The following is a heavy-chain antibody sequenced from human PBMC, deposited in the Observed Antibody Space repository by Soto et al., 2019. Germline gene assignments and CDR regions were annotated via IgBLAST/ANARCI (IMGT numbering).Heavy chain of an antibody. V-gene: IGHV4-59*01. CDR3: ARHKSSWWLFFDY. CDR2: IYYSGST. CDR1: GGSISSYY. J-gene: IGHJ4*02. Sequence: PSETLSLTCTVSGGSISSYYWSWIRQPPGKGLEWIGYIYYSGSTNYNPSLKSRVTISVDTSKNQFSLKLSSVTAADTAVYYCARHKSSWWLFFDYWGQGTLVTVSS. D-gene: IGHD6-13*01.